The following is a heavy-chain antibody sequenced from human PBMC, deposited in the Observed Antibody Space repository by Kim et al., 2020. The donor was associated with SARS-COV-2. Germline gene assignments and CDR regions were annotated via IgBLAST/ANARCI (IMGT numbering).Heavy chain of an antibody. CDR2: VSSGSITI. V-gene: IGHV3-48*02. Sequence: GGSLRLSCVLSGVTFSSYSMNWVRQAPGKGLEWISYVSSGSITIYYADSVRGRFTISRDDAKNSLYLQMNSLRDDDTAVYYCVTGYNLLWGPGTMVTVSS. CDR1: GVTFSSYS. D-gene: IGHD5-12*01. J-gene: IGHJ3*01. CDR3: VTGYNLL.